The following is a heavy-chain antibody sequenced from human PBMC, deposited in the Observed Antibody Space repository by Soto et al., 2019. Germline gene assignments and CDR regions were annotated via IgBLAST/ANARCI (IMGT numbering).Heavy chain of an antibody. CDR2: ISSSSSTI. J-gene: IGHJ4*02. Sequence: EVQLVVSGGGLVPPGGSLRLSCEASGFTFSTHNMNWVRQAPGKGLEWVSYISSSSSTIYYADSVKGRFTISRDNVKNSLYLQMNTQRAEDTAVYYCAREYRSKIDCWGQGTLVTVSS. D-gene: IGHD6-13*01. CDR1: GFTFSTHN. CDR3: AREYRSKIDC. V-gene: IGHV3-48*01.